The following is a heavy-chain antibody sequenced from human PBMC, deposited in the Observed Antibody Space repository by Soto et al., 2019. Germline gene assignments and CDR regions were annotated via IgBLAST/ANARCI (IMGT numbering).Heavy chain of an antibody. CDR3: AKDRYSSSLTSFDA. J-gene: IGHJ5*02. CDR2: ISWNSAVT. V-gene: IGHV3-9*01. CDR1: GFNFDDYA. Sequence: EVQLVESGGGLIQPGRSLRLSCAASGFNFDDYAMHWVRQAPGKGLEWVSGISWNSAVTAYADSVKGRLAVSRDNAKKSLYLHMTSLRPGDTALYYCAKDRYSSSLTSFDAWGKGTLVVVSS. D-gene: IGHD1-26*01.